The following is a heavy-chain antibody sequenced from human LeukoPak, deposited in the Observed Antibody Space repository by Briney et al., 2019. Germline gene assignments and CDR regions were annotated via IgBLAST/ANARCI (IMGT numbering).Heavy chain of an antibody. V-gene: IGHV1-2*06. CDR3: ARDFCGGDCYSRSTYMDV. Sequence: ASVKVSCKXSGYTFTGYYMHWVRQAPGQGLEWMGRINPNSGGANYSQKFQGRVTMTRATSISTAYMELSRLRYDDTAVYYCARDFCGGDCYSRSTYMDVWGKGTTVTVSS. D-gene: IGHD2-21*02. CDR2: INPNSGGA. J-gene: IGHJ6*04. CDR1: GYTFTGYY.